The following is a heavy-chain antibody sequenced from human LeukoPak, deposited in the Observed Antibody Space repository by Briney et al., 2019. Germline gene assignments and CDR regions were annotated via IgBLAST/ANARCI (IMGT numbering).Heavy chain of an antibody. Sequence: SETLSLTCAVYGGSFSGDYWSWIRQPPGKGLEWIGEINHSGSTNYSPSLKSRVTISVDTSKNQFSLKLSSVTAADTAVYYCARVPSVPYSYGRAVFGYWGQGTLVTVSS. J-gene: IGHJ4*02. CDR1: GGSFSGDY. D-gene: IGHD5-18*01. CDR3: ARVPSVPYSYGRAVFGY. V-gene: IGHV4-34*01. CDR2: INHSGST.